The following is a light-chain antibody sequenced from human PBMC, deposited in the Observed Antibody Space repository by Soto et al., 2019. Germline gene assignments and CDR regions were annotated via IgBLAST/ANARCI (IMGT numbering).Light chain of an antibody. CDR1: ESVSTSY. CDR2: GVS. Sequence: EIVLTQSPGTLSLSPGERATLSCRASESVSTSYLAWYQQKPGQAPRLLIYGVSGRATGIPDRFSVSASGTDFTLTISRPEPYYFAVYYCQHYGTSALFGPGTKVDIK. CDR3: QHYGTSAL. V-gene: IGKV3-20*01. J-gene: IGKJ3*01.